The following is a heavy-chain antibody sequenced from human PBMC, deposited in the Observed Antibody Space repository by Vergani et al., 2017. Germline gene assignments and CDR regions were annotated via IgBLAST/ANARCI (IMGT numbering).Heavy chain of an antibody. CDR2: ISGSGGST. J-gene: IGHJ4*02. V-gene: IGHV3-23*01. Sequence: EVQLLESGGGLVQPGGSLRLSCAASGFTFSSYAMSWVRQAPGKGLEWGSAISGSGGSTYYADSVKGRFTISRDNSKNTLYLQMNSLRAEDTAVYYCARRSSGWYNFDYWGQGTLVTVSA. CDR1: GFTFSSYA. CDR3: ARRSSGWYNFDY. D-gene: IGHD6-19*01.